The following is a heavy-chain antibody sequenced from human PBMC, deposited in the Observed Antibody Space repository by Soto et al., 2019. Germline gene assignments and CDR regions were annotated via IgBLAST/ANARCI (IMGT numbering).Heavy chain of an antibody. CDR3: AKPLGLLRRAMAQGSDY. V-gene: IGHV3-23*01. J-gene: IGHJ4*02. D-gene: IGHD5-18*01. Sequence: GGSLRLSCAASGFTFSTYPMSWVRQAPGKGLEWVSGISSSGSSTHCVDSVKGRFTISRDNSKNTVYLQMNSLRPEDTAVYYCAKPLGLLRRAMAQGSDYWGQGTLVTVSS. CDR1: GFTFSTYP. CDR2: ISSSGSST.